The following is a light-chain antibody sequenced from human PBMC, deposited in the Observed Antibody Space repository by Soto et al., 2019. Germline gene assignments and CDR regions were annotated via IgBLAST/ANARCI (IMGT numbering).Light chain of an antibody. CDR3: QQRSNWPPRWT. Sequence: EIVMTQSPATLSVSPGERATLSFRASQSVSSNLAWYQQKPGQAPSLLIYGASNRATGIPARFSGSGSGTDFTLTISSLEPEDFAVYYCQQRSNWPPRWTFGQGTKVDIK. V-gene: IGKV3-11*01. CDR1: QSVSSN. CDR2: GAS. J-gene: IGKJ1*01.